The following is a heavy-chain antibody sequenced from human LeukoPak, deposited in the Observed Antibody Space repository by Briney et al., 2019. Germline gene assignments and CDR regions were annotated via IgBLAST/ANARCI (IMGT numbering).Heavy chain of an antibody. CDR3: ARTTEGGYTYGYFYYYYMDV. J-gene: IGHJ6*03. D-gene: IGHD5-18*01. CDR2: IYYSGST. Sequence: TSETLSLTCTVSGGSISSYYWSWLRQPPGKGLEWIGYIYYSGSTNYNPSLKSRVTISVDTSKNQFSLKLSSVTAADTAVYYCARTTEGGYTYGYFYYYYMDVWGEGTTVTISS. CDR1: GGSISSYY. V-gene: IGHV4-59*01.